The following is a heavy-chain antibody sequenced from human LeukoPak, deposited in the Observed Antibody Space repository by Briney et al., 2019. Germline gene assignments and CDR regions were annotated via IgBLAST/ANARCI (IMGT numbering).Heavy chain of an antibody. CDR3: GKVDIVGSRKHGMDV. Sequence: TGGSLRLSCAASGFTFSSYAMTWVRQAPGKGLEWVSGISGRSDSTYYADSVKGRFIISRDNSKNTLYLQMNSLTAEDTAIYYCGKVDIVGSRKHGMDVWGQGTTVTVSS. CDR2: ISGRSDST. V-gene: IGHV3-23*01. J-gene: IGHJ6*02. CDR1: GFTFSSYA. D-gene: IGHD2-21*01.